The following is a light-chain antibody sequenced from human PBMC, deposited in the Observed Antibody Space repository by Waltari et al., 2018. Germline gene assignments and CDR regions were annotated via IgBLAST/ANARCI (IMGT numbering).Light chain of an antibody. V-gene: IGLV2-14*03. CDR1: TSDIGNYNY. J-gene: IGLJ2*01. Sequence: QSALTQPASVSGSPVQSITISCPGPTSDIGNYNYVSWYQQHPGKAPRLLIYDVYNRPSGISRRFSGSKSGNTASLTISGLQAEDEAVYHCSAYTTSGTYVAFGGGTRVTV. CDR3: SAYTTSGTYVA. CDR2: DVY.